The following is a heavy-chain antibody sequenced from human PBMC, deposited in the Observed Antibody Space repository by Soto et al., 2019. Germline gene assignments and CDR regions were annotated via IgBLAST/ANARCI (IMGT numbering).Heavy chain of an antibody. Sequence: ASVKVSCKVSGYTLTELSMHWVRQAPGKGLEWMGGFDPEDGETIYAQKFQGRVTMTEDTSTDTAYMELSSLRSEDTAVYYCATQWYDFWSGQYPHLVYWGQGTLVTVSS. CDR2: FDPEDGET. D-gene: IGHD3-3*01. CDR1: GYTLTELS. CDR3: ATQWYDFWSGQYPHLVY. V-gene: IGHV1-24*01. J-gene: IGHJ4*02.